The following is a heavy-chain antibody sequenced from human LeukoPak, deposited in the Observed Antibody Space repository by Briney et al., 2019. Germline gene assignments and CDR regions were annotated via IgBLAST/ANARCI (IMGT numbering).Heavy chain of an antibody. CDR2: IWYDGSNK. V-gene: IGHV3-33*01. CDR3: ARDSPLFDYDSSGYYWGYDY. J-gene: IGHJ4*02. CDR1: GFTFSSYG. D-gene: IGHD3-22*01. Sequence: GGSLRLSCAASGFTFSSYGMHWVRQAPGKGLEWVAVIWYDGSNKYYADSVKGRFTISRDNSKNTLYLQMNSLRAEDTAVYYCARDSPLFDYDSSGYYWGYDYWGQGTLVTVSS.